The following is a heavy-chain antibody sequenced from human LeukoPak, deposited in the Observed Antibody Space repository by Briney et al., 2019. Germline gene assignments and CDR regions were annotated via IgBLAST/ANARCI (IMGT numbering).Heavy chain of an antibody. J-gene: IGHJ4*02. CDR2: IIPIFGTA. CDR1: GGTFTSYA. Sequence: SVKVSCKASGGTFTSYAISWVRQAPGHGLEWMGGIIPIFGTANYAQKFQGRVTITTDESTSAAYMELGSLRSEDTAVYYCARMDGYNRIFDYWGQGTLVTVSS. V-gene: IGHV1-69*05. D-gene: IGHD5-24*01. CDR3: ARMDGYNRIFDY.